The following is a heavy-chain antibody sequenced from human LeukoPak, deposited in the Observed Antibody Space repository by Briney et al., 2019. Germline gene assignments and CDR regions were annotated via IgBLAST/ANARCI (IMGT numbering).Heavy chain of an antibody. CDR1: GFTFRSYS. V-gene: IGHV3-21*01. Sequence: PGGSLRLCCAASGFTFRSYSMNWVRQAPGKGLEWVSSVSSSSGYIYYGDSVKGRFTISRDSAKNSLYLQMNSLRAEDTAVYFCARDLRSMDSSGYYYIDYWGQGTLVTVSS. CDR2: VSSSSGYI. D-gene: IGHD3-22*01. J-gene: IGHJ4*02. CDR3: ARDLRSMDSSGYYYIDY.